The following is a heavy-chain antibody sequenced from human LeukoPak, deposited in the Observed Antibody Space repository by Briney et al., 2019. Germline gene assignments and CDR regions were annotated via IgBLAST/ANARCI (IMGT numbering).Heavy chain of an antibody. V-gene: IGHV3-30-3*01. D-gene: IGHD2-2*01. CDR1: GFTFGSYA. J-gene: IGHJ4*02. CDR2: ISYDGSNK. Sequence: GGSLRLSCAASGFTFGSYAMHWVRQAPGKGLEWVAVISYDGSNKYYADSVKGRFTISRDNSKNTLYLQMNSLRAEDTAVYYCARECRTKVPAALCYFDYWGQGTLVTVSS. CDR3: ARECRTKVPAALCYFDY.